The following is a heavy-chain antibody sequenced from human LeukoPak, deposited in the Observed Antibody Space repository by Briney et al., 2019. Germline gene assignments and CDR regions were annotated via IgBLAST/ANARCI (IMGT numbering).Heavy chain of an antibody. V-gene: IGHV4-59*01. CDR2: VYDTGDT. J-gene: IGHJ6*02. CDR1: GTSITRTY. Sequence: PSETLSLTCTVSGTSITRTYWSWIRQPPGRGLESVGYVYDTGDTNYNPSLKSRVTMSLDTSKNQFSLKLSSVTAADTAVYYCARDLGSIAARRGYYYGMDVWGQGTTVTVSS. D-gene: IGHD6-6*01. CDR3: ARDLGSIAARRGYYYGMDV.